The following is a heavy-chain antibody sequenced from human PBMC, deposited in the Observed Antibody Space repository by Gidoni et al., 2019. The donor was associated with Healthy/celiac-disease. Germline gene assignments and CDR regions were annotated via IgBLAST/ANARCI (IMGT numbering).Heavy chain of an antibody. CDR2: ISGSGGST. D-gene: IGHD2-21*01. CDR1: GFTFSSYA. CDR3: AKDRHVATLVVIAIQADFNDY. V-gene: IGHV3-23*01. Sequence: EVQLLESGGGLVQPGGSLRLSCAASGFTFSSYAMSWVRQAPGKGLEWVSAISGSGGSTYYADSVKGRFTISRDNSKNTLYLQMNSLRAEDTAVYYCAKDRHVATLVVIAIQADFNDYWGQGTLVTVSS. J-gene: IGHJ4*02.